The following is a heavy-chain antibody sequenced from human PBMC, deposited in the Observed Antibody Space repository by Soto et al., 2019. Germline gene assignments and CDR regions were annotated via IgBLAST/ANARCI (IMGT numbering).Heavy chain of an antibody. D-gene: IGHD2-21*02. Sequence: SETLSLTCVVSGGSISDSDWWSWVRQPPGKGLEWIGEIFHSGSTNYNPSLKSRVTMSVDKSKNQFSLKLSSVTAADTAVYYCARHRHIVVVTAIDWFDPWGQGTLVTVSS. V-gene: IGHV4-4*02. J-gene: IGHJ5*02. CDR3: ARHRHIVVVTAIDWFDP. CDR2: IFHSGST. CDR1: GGSISDSDW.